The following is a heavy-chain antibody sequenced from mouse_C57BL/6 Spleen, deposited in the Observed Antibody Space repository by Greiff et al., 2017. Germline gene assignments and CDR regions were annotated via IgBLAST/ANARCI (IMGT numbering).Heavy chain of an antibody. CDR1: GYTFTSYW. CDR2: IDPSDSET. CDR3: ARGDYSLDY. D-gene: IGHD2-12*01. V-gene: IGHV1-52*01. Sequence: QVQLKQPGAELVRPGSSVKLSCKASGYTFTSYWMHWVKQRPIQGLEWIGNIDPSDSETHYNQKFKDKATLTVDKSSSTAYMQLSSLTSEDSAVYYWARGDYSLDYWGQGTTLTVAS. J-gene: IGHJ2*01.